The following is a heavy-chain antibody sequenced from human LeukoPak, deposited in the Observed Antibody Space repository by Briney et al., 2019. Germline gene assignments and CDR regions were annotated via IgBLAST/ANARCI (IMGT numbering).Heavy chain of an antibody. CDR3: ARDRVDTAMGPTIDY. D-gene: IGHD5-18*01. CDR2: ISAYNGNT. V-gene: IGHV1-18*01. J-gene: IGHJ4*02. Sequence: ASVKVSCKTSGYTFTSYGISWVRQAPGQGLEWMGWISAYNGNTNYAHKFQGRVTMTTDTSTSTAYMELRSLRSDDTAVYYCARDRVDTAMGPTIDYWGQGTLVTVSS. CDR1: GYTFTSYG.